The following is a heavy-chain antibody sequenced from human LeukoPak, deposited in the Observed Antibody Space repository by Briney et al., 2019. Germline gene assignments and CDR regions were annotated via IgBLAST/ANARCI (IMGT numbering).Heavy chain of an antibody. J-gene: IGHJ4*02. CDR3: AREVGRDGYNHFDS. CDR2: MYYSGST. V-gene: IGHV4-59*01. CDR1: GASISSYY. Sequence: SETLSLTCTVSGASISSYYWNWIRQPPGRGLGWIGYMYYSGSTNFNPSLKSRVTLSIDTSRNQFSLKLASVTAADTAFYFCAREVGRDGYNHFDSWGQGTLVTVSS. D-gene: IGHD5-24*01.